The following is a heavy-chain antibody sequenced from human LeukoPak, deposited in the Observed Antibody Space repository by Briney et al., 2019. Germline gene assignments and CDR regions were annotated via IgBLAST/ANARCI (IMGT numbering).Heavy chain of an antibody. CDR1: GYTFTSYA. J-gene: IGHJ4*02. CDR3: ARDPTYYYGSGTQGYFDY. Sequence: GASVKVSCKASGYTFTSYAMHWVRQAPGQRLEWMGWINAGNGNTKYSQKFQGRVTITRDTSASTAYMELSSLRSEDTAVYYCARDPTYYYGSGTQGYFDYWGQGTLVTVSS. CDR2: INAGNGNT. D-gene: IGHD3-10*01. V-gene: IGHV1-3*01.